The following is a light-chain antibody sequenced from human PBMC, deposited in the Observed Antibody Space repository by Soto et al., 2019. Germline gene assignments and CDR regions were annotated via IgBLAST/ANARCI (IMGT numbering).Light chain of an antibody. V-gene: IGKV1-9*01. CDR1: QGISTS. CDR2: AAS. CDR3: QQYTNTNNPWM. J-gene: IGKJ1*01. Sequence: DIQLTQSPSFLSPSIGESVTLTCRASQGISTSLAWYQVKPGKAPKLLIYAASTLESGVPSRFSATVSGTEFTLIISGLQPDDSATYYCQQYTNTNNPWMFGQGTKVDIK.